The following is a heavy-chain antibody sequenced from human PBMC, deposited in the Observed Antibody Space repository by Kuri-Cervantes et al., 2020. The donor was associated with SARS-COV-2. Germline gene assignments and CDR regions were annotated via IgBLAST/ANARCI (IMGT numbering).Heavy chain of an antibody. Sequence: SETLSLTCSVSNGSIRSSSYYWGWIRQPPGKGLEWIGSIYYSGSTYYNPSLKSRVTISVDTSKNQFSLKLSSVTAADTAVYYCARDFWSGYYGGNWFDPWGQGTLVTVSS. CDR1: NGSIRSSSYY. CDR2: IYYSGST. D-gene: IGHD3-3*01. J-gene: IGHJ5*02. CDR3: ARDFWSGYYGGNWFDP. V-gene: IGHV4-39*07.